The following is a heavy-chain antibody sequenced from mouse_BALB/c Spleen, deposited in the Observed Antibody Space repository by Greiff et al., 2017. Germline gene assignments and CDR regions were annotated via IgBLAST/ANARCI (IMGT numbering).Heavy chain of an antibody. Sequence: EVMLVESGGGLVQPGGSLRLSCATSGFTFTDYYMSWVRQPPGKALEWLGFIRNKANGYTTEYSASVKGRFTISRDNSQSILYLQMNTLRAEDSATYYCARDPIYDGYSGAMDYWGQGTSVTVSS. J-gene: IGHJ4*01. V-gene: IGHV7-3*02. CDR2: IRNKANGYTT. D-gene: IGHD2-3*01. CDR1: GFTFTDYY. CDR3: ARDPIYDGYSGAMDY.